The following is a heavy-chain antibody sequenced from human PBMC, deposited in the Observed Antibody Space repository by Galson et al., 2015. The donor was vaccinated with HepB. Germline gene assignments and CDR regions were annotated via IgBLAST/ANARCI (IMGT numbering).Heavy chain of an antibody. D-gene: IGHD4-17*01. CDR1: GFSVNNFP. J-gene: IGHJ2*01. Sequence: SLRLAGAASGFSVNNFPMHWVRQAPGEGLEWVAVISYTGSYIAYAAFGRGRFVISRDNSKNALYLQMNSLRVEDTALYDCVRPRGAGAGDYQNWYFDLWGRGPLVTVSS. CDR3: VRPRGAGAGDYQNWYFDL. V-gene: IGHV3-30*09. CDR2: ISYTGSYI.